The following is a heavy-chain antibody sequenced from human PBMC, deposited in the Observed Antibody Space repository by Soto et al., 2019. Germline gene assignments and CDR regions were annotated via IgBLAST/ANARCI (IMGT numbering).Heavy chain of an antibody. Sequence: ASVKVSCKASGYTFTSYYMHWVRQAPGXGLEWMGIINPSGGSTSYAQKFQGRVTMTRDTSTSTVYMELSSLRSEDTAVYYCARGSTAGTFNYYYYYYMDVWGKGTTVTVYS. CDR1: GYTFTSYY. D-gene: IGHD6-19*01. CDR2: INPSGGST. CDR3: ARGSTAGTFNYYYYYYMDV. J-gene: IGHJ6*03. V-gene: IGHV1-46*03.